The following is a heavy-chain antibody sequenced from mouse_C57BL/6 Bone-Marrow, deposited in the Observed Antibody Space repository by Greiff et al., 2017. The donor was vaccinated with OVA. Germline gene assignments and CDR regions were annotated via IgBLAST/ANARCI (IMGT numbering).Heavy chain of an antibody. Sequence: DVQLQEPGPGLVKPSQSLSLTCSVTGYSITSGYYWNWIRQFPGNKMEWMGYISYDGSNNYNPSLKNRISITRDTSKNQFFLKLNSVTTEDTATYYCASHFAYWGQGTLVTVSA. CDR3: ASHFAY. CDR1: GYSITSGYY. V-gene: IGHV3-6*01. CDR2: ISYDGSN. J-gene: IGHJ3*01.